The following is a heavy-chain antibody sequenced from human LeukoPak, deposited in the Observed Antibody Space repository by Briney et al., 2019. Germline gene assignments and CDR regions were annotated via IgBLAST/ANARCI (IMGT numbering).Heavy chain of an antibody. J-gene: IGHJ4*02. V-gene: IGHV1-2*02. Sequence: GASVKVSCKASGYTFTGYYMHWVRQAPGQGLEWVGWINPNSGGTNYAQKFQGRVTMTRDTSISTAYMELSRLRSDDTAVYYCARGRRSTSSYYYDSSGSKETDYWGQGTLVTVSS. CDR1: GYTFTGYY. CDR3: ARGRRSTSSYYYDSSGSKETDY. CDR2: INPNSGGT. D-gene: IGHD3-22*01.